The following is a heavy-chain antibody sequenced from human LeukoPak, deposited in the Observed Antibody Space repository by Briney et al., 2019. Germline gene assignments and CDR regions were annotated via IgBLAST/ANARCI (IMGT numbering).Heavy chain of an antibody. J-gene: IGHJ4*02. Sequence: ASVKVSCKASGGTFSSYAISWVRQAPGQGLEWMGRINPNSGGTNYAQKFQGRVTMTRDTSISTAYMELSRLRSDDTAVYYCARSYYDSSGYDYWGQGTLVTVSS. D-gene: IGHD3-22*01. V-gene: IGHV1-2*06. CDR1: GGTFSSYA. CDR3: ARSYYDSSGYDY. CDR2: INPNSGGT.